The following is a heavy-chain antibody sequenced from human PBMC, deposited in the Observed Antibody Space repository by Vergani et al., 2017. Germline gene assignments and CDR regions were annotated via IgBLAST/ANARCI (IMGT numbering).Heavy chain of an antibody. V-gene: IGHV5-51*01. CDR3: TRHXPCGDGACLHFDH. CDR1: ESSFISNE. J-gene: IGHJ4*02. CDR2: INPIDSKI. D-gene: IGHD2-21*01. Sequence: EVMLLQSGAEVKKPGESLKISCKYSESSFISNEIAWVRQMSGKGLQWMGNINPIDSKIAYSPSFQGQAIMSLDKSITTAYLQWRSLKASDTAIYYCTRHXPCGDGACLHFDHWGQGTQVTVSS.